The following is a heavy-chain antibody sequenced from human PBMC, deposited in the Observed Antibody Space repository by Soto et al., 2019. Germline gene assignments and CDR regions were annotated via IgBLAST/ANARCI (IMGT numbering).Heavy chain of an antibody. CDR2: MNPNSGNT. CDR1: GYTFTSYD. CDR3: AREGYYYGSGSHPRKGWFVP. D-gene: IGHD3-10*01. J-gene: IGHJ5*02. Sequence: QVQLVQSGAEVKKPGASVKVSCKASGYTFTSYDINWVRQATGQGLEWMGWMNPNSGNTGYAQKFQGRVTMTRNTSISTAYMELSSLRSEDTAVYYCAREGYYYGSGSHPRKGWFVPWGQGTLVTVSS. V-gene: IGHV1-8*01.